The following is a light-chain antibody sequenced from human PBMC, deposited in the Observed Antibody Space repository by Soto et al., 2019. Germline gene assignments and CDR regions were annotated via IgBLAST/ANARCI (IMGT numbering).Light chain of an antibody. Sequence: EIVLTQSPGPLSLSPGERATLSCRASQSVSSSYLAWYQQKPGQAPRLLIYGASSRATGIPDRFSGSGSGTDFTLTISRLEPEDFAVYYCQQYGSSRSTFGGGTKVEVK. CDR3: QQYGSSRST. CDR2: GAS. V-gene: IGKV3-20*01. J-gene: IGKJ4*01. CDR1: QSVSSSY.